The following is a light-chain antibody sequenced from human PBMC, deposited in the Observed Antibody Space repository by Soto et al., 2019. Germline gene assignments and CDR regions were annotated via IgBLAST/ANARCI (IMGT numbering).Light chain of an antibody. CDR2: DVS. Sequence: QSALTPPGSVSGSPGQSITISCTGTSSDVGGYNYVSWYQQHQGKAPKLMIYDVSNRPSGVSNRFSGSKSGNTASLTISGLQAEDEADYYCSSYTSSILFGGGTQLTVL. CDR3: SSYTSSIL. J-gene: IGLJ2*01. V-gene: IGLV2-14*01. CDR1: SSDVGGYNY.